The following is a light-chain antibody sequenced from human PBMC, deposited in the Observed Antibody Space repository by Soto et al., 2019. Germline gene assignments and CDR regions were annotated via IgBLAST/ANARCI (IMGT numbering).Light chain of an antibody. V-gene: IGKV3-20*01. CDR1: QSVSRNY. CDR2: GAS. J-gene: IGKJ2*01. Sequence: EIVLTQSPGTLSLSPGERATLSCRASQSVSRNYLAWYQQKPGQTPRLLFYGASSRAACIPDRFSGSGSGTDFTLTISRLEPEDFAVYYCHQYGNSPDTFGQGTKLEIK. CDR3: HQYGNSPDT.